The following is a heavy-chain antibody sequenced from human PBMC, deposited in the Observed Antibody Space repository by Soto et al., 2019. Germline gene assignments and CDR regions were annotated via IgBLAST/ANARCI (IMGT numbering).Heavy chain of an antibody. Sequence: QVQLQESGPGLVKPSETLSLTCTVSGGSVSTGSYYWSWIRQPPGKGLEWIGNIYYSGSTIYNPSLKSRVTISVDTSKSQFSLKLTSVTAADTAVYYCAREQRSIVSPWFDPWGQGTLVTVSS. CDR3: AREQRSIVSPWFDP. J-gene: IGHJ5*02. CDR2: IYYSGST. V-gene: IGHV4-61*01. D-gene: IGHD2-15*01. CDR1: GGSVSTGSYY.